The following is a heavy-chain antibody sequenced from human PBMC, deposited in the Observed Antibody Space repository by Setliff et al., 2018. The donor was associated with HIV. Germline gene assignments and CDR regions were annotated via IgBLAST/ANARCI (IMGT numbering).Heavy chain of an antibody. CDR2: IYDRGGT. Sequence: PSETLSLTCTVSGGSISSYYWSWIRQPPEKGLEWIGYIYDRGGTNYNPSLKSRVTISLDTSKNQLSLKLNSVTAADTAVYYCAVLWPFDYWGLGTLVTVSS. CDR3: AVLWPFDY. V-gene: IGHV4-59*01. CDR1: GGSISSYY. D-gene: IGHD3-10*01. J-gene: IGHJ4*02.